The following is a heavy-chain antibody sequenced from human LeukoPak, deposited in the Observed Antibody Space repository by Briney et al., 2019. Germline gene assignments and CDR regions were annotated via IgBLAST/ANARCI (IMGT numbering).Heavy chain of an antibody. J-gene: IGHJ4*02. V-gene: IGHV3-48*03. CDR3: AKGPWLAYPYYFDY. D-gene: IGHD6-19*01. CDR1: GFTFSRYE. CDR2: ISSSDSTI. Sequence: GRSLRLSCAASGFTFSRYEMNWVRQAPGKGLEWVSYISSSDSTIYYADSVKGRFTISRDNAKNTLYLQMNSLRAEDTAVYYCAKGPWLAYPYYFDYWGQGTLVTVSS.